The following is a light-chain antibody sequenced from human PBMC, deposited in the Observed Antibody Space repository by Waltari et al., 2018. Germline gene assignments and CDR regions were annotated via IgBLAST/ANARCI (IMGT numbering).Light chain of an antibody. CDR1: QSVTRA. Sequence: EIVLPQSPGTLSFSPGESATLSCSTRQSVTRALAWYQQKPGQAPRLLIYGASNRATGIPDRFSGSGSGTDFSLTISSLEPEDFAVYYCQHYLRLPVTFGQGTKVEVK. J-gene: IGKJ1*01. CDR3: QHYLRLPVT. V-gene: IGKV3-20*01. CDR2: GAS.